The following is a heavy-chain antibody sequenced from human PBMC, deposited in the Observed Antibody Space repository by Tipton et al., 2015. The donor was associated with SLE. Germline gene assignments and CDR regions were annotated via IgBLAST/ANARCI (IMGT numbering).Heavy chain of an antibody. D-gene: IGHD6-6*01. CDR2: ISPSGSI. CDR1: GASFSGYY. J-gene: IGHJ4*02. Sequence: TLSLTCAVYGASFSGYYWNWIRQSPRKGLEWIGEISPSGSINYNPSLKSRVTISVDTSKNQFSLNVSSVTAADTAVYYCARDGSSDSFDYWGQGTLVTVSS. CDR3: ARDGSSDSFDY. V-gene: IGHV4-34*01.